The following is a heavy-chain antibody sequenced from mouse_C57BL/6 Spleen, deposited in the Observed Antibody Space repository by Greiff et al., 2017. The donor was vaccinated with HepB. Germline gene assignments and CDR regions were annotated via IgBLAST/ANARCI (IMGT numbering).Heavy chain of an antibody. D-gene: IGHD1-1*01. J-gene: IGHJ2*01. CDR3: ARLDYGSLDY. CDR1: GYTFTNYW. Sequence: VKLVESGAELVRPGTSVKMSCKASGYTFTNYWIGWAKQRPGHGLEWIGDIYPGGGYTNYNEKFKGKATLTADKSSSTAYMQFSSLTSEDSAIYYCARLDYGSLDYWGQGTTLTVSS. V-gene: IGHV1-63*01. CDR2: IYPGGGYT.